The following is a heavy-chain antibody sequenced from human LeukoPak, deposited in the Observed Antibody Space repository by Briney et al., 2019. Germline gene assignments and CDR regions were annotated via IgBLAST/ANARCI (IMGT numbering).Heavy chain of an antibody. CDR2: FSGSDGTT. V-gene: IGHV3-23*01. CDR3: AKAPPKTGIAVSGSFDY. CDR1: GFTFSSYA. Sequence: GSLRLSCAASGFTFSSYAMSWVRQAPGKGLEWLSAFSGSDGTTYYADSVKGRFSISRDTSKNTLYLQMNSLRAEDTAVYYCAKAPPKTGIAVSGSFDYWGQGTLVTVSS. J-gene: IGHJ4*02. D-gene: IGHD6-19*01.